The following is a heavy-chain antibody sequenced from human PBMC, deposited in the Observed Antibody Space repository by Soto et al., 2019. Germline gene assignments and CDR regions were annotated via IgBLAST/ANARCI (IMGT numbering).Heavy chain of an antibody. V-gene: IGHV1-2*02. CDR2: INPNSGGR. J-gene: IGHJ4*02. D-gene: IGHD3-22*01. Sequence: QVQLVQSGADVKKTGASVKVSWEAPGHNFSVHYMYWVRQAPGHGLEWMGWINPNSGGRKYAQKFQGRVTMTRDTSITTGYMDLRGLTSDDTGVYYCASAPPYYGISGYLEVWGLGTLVTVSS. CDR3: ASAPPYYGISGYLEV. CDR1: GHNFSVHY.